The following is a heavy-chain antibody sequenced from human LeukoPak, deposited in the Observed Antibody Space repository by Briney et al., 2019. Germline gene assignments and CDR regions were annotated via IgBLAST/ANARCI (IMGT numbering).Heavy chain of an antibody. V-gene: IGHV1-69*05. CDR1: GYTFTGYY. D-gene: IGHD1-7*01. J-gene: IGHJ3*02. CDR2: IIPIFGTA. Sequence: SVKVSCKASGYTFTGYYMHWVRQAPGQGLEWMGRIIPIFGTANYAQKFQGRVTITTDESTSTAYMELSSLRSEDTAVYYCARRAEVYNWNYADAFDIWGQGTMVTVSS. CDR3: ARRAEVYNWNYADAFDI.